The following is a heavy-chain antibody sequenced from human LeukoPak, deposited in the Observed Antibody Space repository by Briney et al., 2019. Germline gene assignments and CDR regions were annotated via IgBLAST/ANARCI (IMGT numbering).Heavy chain of an antibody. CDR2: INSDGSGT. V-gene: IGHV3-74*01. D-gene: IGHD3-10*01. J-gene: IGHJ4*02. CDR1: GFTFSRYY. Sequence: GGSLRLSCAASGFTFSRYYMHWVRQAPGKGLVWVSRINSDGSGTTYADSVKGRFTISRDNAKNSLYLQMNSLRAEDTAVYYCARDHGYGSGSYWDYWGQGTLVTVSS. CDR3: ARDHGYGSGSYWDY.